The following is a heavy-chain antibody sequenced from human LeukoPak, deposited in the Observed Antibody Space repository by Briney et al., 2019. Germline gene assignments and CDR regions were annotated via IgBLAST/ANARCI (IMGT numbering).Heavy chain of an antibody. D-gene: IGHD3-10*01. Sequence: GGSLRLSCAASGFTFSSYAMHWVRQAPGKGLEYVSAISSNGGSTYYANSVKGRFTISRDNSKNTLYLQMGSLRAEDMAVYYCARDLSPGGSGQPQHYWGQGTLVTVSS. CDR1: GFTFSSYA. CDR3: ARDLSPGGSGQPQHY. CDR2: ISSNGGST. J-gene: IGHJ4*02. V-gene: IGHV3-64*01.